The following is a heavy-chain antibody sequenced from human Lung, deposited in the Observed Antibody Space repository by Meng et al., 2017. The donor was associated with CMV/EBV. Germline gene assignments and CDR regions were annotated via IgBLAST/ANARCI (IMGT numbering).Heavy chain of an antibody. V-gene: IGHV3-49*04. Sequence: SCTASGFTFGDYAMSWVRQAPGKGLEWVGFIRSKAYGGTTEYAASVKGRFTISRDDSKSIAYPQMNSLKTEDTAVYYCTRYSSGWSLADPWGQGTXVTVSS. J-gene: IGHJ5*02. CDR2: IRSKAYGGTT. CDR3: TRYSSGWSLADP. CDR1: GFTFGDYA. D-gene: IGHD6-19*01.